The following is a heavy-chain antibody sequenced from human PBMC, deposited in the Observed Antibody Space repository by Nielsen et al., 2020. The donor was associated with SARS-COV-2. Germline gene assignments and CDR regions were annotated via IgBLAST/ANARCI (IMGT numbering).Heavy chain of an antibody. J-gene: IGHJ4*02. CDR3: VAVAGTGY. CDR1: GFTFSNYW. Sequence: GGSLRLSCAASGFTFSNYWMTWVRQAPGKGLEWVANIKQDGSEKYYVDSVKGRFTISRDNAKNSLYLQMNSLRAEDTALYHCVAVAGTGYWGQGTLVTVSS. CDR2: IKQDGSEK. V-gene: IGHV3-7*03. D-gene: IGHD6-19*01.